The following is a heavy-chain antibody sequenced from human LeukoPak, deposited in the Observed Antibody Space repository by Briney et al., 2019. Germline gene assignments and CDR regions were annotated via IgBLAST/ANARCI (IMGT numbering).Heavy chain of an antibody. J-gene: IGHJ3*02. CDR2: IYSGGDT. D-gene: IGHD3-9*01. Sequence: PGGSLRLSCAASGFIVSSNYMSWVRQAPGKGLEWVSVIYSGGDTFYADSVKGRFTISRDNSKNTLYLQMNSLRTEDTAVCYCARLHFDGIYTHAFDISGQGTMVTVSS. V-gene: IGHV3-53*01. CDR1: GFIVSSNY. CDR3: ARLHFDGIYTHAFDI.